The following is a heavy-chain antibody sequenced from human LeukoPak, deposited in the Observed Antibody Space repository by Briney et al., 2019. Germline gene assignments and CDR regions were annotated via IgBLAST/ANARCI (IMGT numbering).Heavy chain of an antibody. V-gene: IGHV4-59*08. D-gene: IGHD6-13*01. CDR3: ARHRALRIAAAGTRYYYYGMDV. CDR2: IYYSGST. Sequence: SETLFLTCTVSGGSISSYYWSWIRQPPGKGLEWIGYIYYSGSTNYNPSLKSRVTISVDTSKNQFSLKLSSVTAADTAVYYCARHRALRIAAAGTRYYYYGMDVWGQGTTVTVSS. J-gene: IGHJ6*02. CDR1: GGSISSYY.